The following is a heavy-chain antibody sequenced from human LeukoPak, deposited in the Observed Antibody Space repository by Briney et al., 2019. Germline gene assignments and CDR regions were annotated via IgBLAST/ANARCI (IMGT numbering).Heavy chain of an antibody. V-gene: IGHV1-8*01. CDR1: GYTFPSFD. CDR3: ARAPSTARYAMDV. J-gene: IGHJ6*02. CDR2: MNPNSGNT. Sequence: ASVKVSCKASGYTFPSFDVNWVRKATGQGLEWMGWMNPNSGNTGYAQEFQGRVTMTRNTSINTHYMQMSGPTSEDTTVYYCARAPSTARYAMDVWGQGTPVTVSS.